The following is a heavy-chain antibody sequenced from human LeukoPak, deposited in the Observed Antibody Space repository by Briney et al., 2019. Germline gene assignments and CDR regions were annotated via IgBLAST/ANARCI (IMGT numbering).Heavy chain of an antibody. V-gene: IGHV3-11*04. CDR2: ISNSGSTI. CDR3: ARADSGYYAL. J-gene: IGHJ4*02. CDR1: GFTFSDYY. Sequence: GGSLRLSCAASGFTFSDYYMTWIRQAPGRGLEWISYISNSGSTIYYADSVKGRFTISRDNAKNSLYLQMNSLRAEDTAVYYCARADSGYYALWGQGTLVTVSS. D-gene: IGHD3-22*01.